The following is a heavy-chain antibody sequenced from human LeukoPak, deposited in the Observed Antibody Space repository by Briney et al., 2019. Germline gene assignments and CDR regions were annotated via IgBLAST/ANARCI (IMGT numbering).Heavy chain of an antibody. CDR1: GYTFTNYA. D-gene: IGHD3-10*01. CDR2: ISVYNGNT. CDR3: ARGGGRIPGAFDI. V-gene: IGHV1-18*01. J-gene: IGHJ3*02. Sequence: ASVKVSCKASGYTFTNYAISWVRQAPGQGLEWMGWISVYNGNTKYPQKFQGRVTMTTDTSTSTAYMELRSLRSDDTAVYYCARGGGRIPGAFDIWGQGTMVTVSS.